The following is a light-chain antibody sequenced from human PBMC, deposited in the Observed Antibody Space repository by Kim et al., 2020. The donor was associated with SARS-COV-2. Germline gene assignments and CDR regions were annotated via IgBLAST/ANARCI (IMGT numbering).Light chain of an antibody. J-gene: IGKJ4*01. CDR2: DAS. CDR1: ESISSY. CDR3: QQRSNWPLT. V-gene: IGKV3-11*01. Sequence: LSPGERATLSCRASESISSYLGWYRQKPGQAPNLLIYDASNRATGVPARFSRSGSGTDFTLTISSLEPEDFAVYYCQQRSNWPLTFGGGTKVDIK.